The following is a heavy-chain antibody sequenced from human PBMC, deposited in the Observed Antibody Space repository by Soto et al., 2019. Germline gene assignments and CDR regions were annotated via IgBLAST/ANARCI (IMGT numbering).Heavy chain of an antibody. D-gene: IGHD6-13*01. CDR1: GGSISSSSYY. CDR2: IYYSGIT. CDR3: ARHQKPSSWDDRFDP. J-gene: IGHJ5*02. Sequence: QLQLQESGPGLVKPSETLSLTCTVSGGSISSSSYYWGWIRQPPGKGLEWIGSIYYSGITYYNPSLKNRVTLSVDTSKNHFSLKLSSVTAADTDVHYSARHQKPSSWDDRFDPWGQGTLVTVSS. V-gene: IGHV4-39*01.